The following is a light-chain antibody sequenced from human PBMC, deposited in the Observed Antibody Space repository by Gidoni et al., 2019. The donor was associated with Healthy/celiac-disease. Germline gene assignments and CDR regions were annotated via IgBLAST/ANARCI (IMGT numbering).Light chain of an antibody. CDR2: AAS. Sequence: PSSLSASVGDRVTITCRASQSISSYLNWYQQKPGKAPKLLIYAASSLQSGVPSRFSGSGSGTDFTLTISSLQPEDFATYYCQQSYSTPRTFGQGTKLEIK. CDR1: QSISSY. CDR3: QQSYSTPRT. J-gene: IGKJ2*01. V-gene: IGKV1-39*01.